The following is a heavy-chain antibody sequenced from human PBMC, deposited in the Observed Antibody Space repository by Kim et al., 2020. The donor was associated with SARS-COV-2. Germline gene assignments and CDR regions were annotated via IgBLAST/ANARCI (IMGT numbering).Heavy chain of an antibody. Sequence: SVKVSCKASGGTFSSYAISWVRQAPGQGLEWMGGIIPIFGTANYAQKFQGRVTITADESTSTAYMELSSLRSEDTAVYYCARARSYDFWSGYKQEIHYYYYYGMDVWGQGTTVTVSS. V-gene: IGHV1-69*13. D-gene: IGHD3-3*01. CDR2: IIPIFGTA. CDR1: GGTFSSYA. CDR3: ARARSYDFWSGYKQEIHYYYYYGMDV. J-gene: IGHJ6*02.